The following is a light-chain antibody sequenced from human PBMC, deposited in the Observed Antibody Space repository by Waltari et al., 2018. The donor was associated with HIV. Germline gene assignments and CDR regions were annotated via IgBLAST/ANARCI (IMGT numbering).Light chain of an antibody. Sequence: QSVLTQPPSASGTPGQRVTISCSGSSSNIGGNTVNWFQQLPGTAPKLLIYTNNQRPSGLPDRFSGSKSGTSASLAISGLQSEDEADYYCAAWDDSLNGVVFGGGTKLTVL. CDR3: AAWDDSLNGVV. CDR1: SSNIGGNT. J-gene: IGLJ2*01. CDR2: TNN. V-gene: IGLV1-44*01.